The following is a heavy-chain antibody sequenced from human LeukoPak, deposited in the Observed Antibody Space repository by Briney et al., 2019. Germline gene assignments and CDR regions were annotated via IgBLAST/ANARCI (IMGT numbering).Heavy chain of an antibody. V-gene: IGHV3-11*04. Sequence: GGSLRLSCAASGFTFTNYYMSWIRQAPGKGLEGVSYISGSGSTIDYADSVRGRFTISRDNAKNSLYLQMNSLRAEDTAVYYCARYYYYYMDVWGKGTTVTVSS. J-gene: IGHJ6*03. CDR3: ARYYYYYMDV. CDR1: GFTFTNYY. CDR2: ISGSGSTI.